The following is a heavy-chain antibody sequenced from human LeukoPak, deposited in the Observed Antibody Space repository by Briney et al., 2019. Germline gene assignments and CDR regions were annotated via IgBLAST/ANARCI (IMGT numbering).Heavy chain of an antibody. CDR1: GGSISSYY. CDR3: ARDTRYYFGSGNYLYYFDY. D-gene: IGHD3-10*01. CDR2: MYTSGST. V-gene: IGHV4-4*07. Sequence: PSETLSLTCTVFGGSISSYYWSWIRQPAGKGLEWIGRMYTSGSTNYNPSLKSRVTMSVDTSKNQFSLKLSSVTAAYTAVCYCARDTRYYFGSGNYLYYFDYWGQGTLVTVSS. J-gene: IGHJ4*02.